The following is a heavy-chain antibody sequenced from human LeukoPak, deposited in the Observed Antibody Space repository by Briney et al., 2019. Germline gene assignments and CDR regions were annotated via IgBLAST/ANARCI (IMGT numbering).Heavy chain of an antibody. V-gene: IGHV3-9*01. CDR1: GFTFDDYA. J-gene: IGHJ4*02. CDR3: AKDSKRVTPLDY. Sequence: GRSLRLSCAASGFTFDDYAMHWVRQAPGKGLEWVSGISWNSGSIGYADSVKGRFTISRDNAKNSLYLQMNSLRAEDTALYYCAKDSKRVTPLDYWGQGTLVTVSS. D-gene: IGHD4-23*01. CDR2: ISWNSGSI.